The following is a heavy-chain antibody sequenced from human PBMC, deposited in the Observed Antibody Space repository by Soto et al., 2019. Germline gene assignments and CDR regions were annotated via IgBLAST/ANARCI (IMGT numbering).Heavy chain of an antibody. J-gene: IGHJ4*02. V-gene: IGHV3-64*01. CDR2: ISTNGDST. D-gene: IGHD2-2*01. CDR3: AREGMSRTRWVFDY. CDR1: GFTFGSYP. Sequence: EVQLVESGGGLVQPGGSLRLSCAASGFTFGSYPMHWVRQAPGKGLEYVSAISTNGDSTFYANSVKGRFTISRDNSKNTLYLQMGSLRAEDMGVYYCAREGMSRTRWVFDYRGQGTLVTASS.